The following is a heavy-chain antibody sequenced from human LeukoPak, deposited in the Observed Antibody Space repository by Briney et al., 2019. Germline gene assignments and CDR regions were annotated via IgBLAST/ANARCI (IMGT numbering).Heavy chain of an antibody. D-gene: IGHD3-9*01. J-gene: IGHJ4*02. V-gene: IGHV3-23*01. CDR1: GFTFSSYA. CDR3: ARDLRYFDWLLAPFDY. CDR2: ITGSGDDT. Sequence: GGSLRLSCAASGFTFSSYAMSWVRQAPGKGLEWVSAITGSGDDTYHADSVKGRFTISRDNAKNSLYLQMNSLRAEDTAVYYCARDLRYFDWLLAPFDYWGQGTLVTVSS.